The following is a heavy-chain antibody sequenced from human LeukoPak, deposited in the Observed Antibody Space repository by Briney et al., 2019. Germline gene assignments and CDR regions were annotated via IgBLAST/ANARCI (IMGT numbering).Heavy chain of an antibody. V-gene: IGHV3-30*04. CDR2: ISYDGNNE. CDR1: GFTFSSYA. Sequence: PGGSLRLSCAATGFTFSSYAMHWVRQAPGKGLEWVAVISYDGNNEYYADSVKGRFTISRDNSENTLFLQMNSLRAEDTAVYYCAKDSLLNTRITIFGVVTPYYYYGMDVWGRGTTVTVS. J-gene: IGHJ6*02. CDR3: AKDSLLNTRITIFGVVTPYYYYGMDV. D-gene: IGHD3-3*01.